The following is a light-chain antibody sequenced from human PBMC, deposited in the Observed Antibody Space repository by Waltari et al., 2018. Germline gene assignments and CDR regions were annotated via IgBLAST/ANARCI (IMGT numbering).Light chain of an antibody. Sequence: QSALTEPPSASGAAGQSGTISCTRTSRYFGLYKYVSWYQQRPGEAPKLIIFDVNRRSSGIPDRFSGSKSGNTASLTVSGLQSEDEATYYCASYAGYNNLDVLFGGGTKLTVL. CDR3: ASYAGYNNLDVL. J-gene: IGLJ2*01. CDR1: SRYFGLYKY. V-gene: IGLV2-8*01. CDR2: DVN.